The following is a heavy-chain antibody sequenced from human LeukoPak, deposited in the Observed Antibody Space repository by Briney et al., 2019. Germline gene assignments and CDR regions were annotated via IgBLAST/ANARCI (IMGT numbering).Heavy chain of an antibody. V-gene: IGHV4-39*07. CDR3: ARGLAAAYDYNWFDP. D-gene: IGHD5-12*01. J-gene: IGHJ5*02. Sequence: PSETLSLTCTVSGGSISSSSYYWGWIRQPPGKGLEWIGSIYYSGSTYYNPSLKSRVTISVDTSKNQFSLKLNSVTAADTAVYFCARGLAAAYDYNWFDPWGQGTLVTVSS. CDR1: GGSISSSSYY. CDR2: IYYSGST.